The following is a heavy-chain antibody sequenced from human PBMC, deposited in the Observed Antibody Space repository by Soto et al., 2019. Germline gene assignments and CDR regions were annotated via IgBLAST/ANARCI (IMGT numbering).Heavy chain of an antibody. J-gene: IGHJ5*02. CDR1: GASVSTGAYY. CDR2: VYESGYT. Sequence: SETLSLTCTVSGASVSTGAYYWGWVRQRPGRGLEWIGYVYESGYTYYNMSLKSRLTISLDRSNNQFSLGLTSVTAADTAVYYCVRALRHHAVLYPVSAPGAQGPLAAV. D-gene: IGHD2-2*02. V-gene: IGHV4-31*03. CDR3: VRALRHHAVLYPVSAP.